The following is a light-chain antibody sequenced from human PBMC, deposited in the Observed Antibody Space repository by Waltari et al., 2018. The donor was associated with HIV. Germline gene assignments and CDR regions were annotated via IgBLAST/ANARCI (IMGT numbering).Light chain of an antibody. CDR3: QQCNNWPLT. CDR1: QGVNSN. J-gene: IGKJ4*01. CDR2: GVS. V-gene: IGKV3-15*01. Sequence: EVVMMQSPATLSASPGERATLSCRSSQGVNSNLACYQQRPGQAPRLLIYGVSTRATGVPARFSGSGSGTDFTLTISSLQSEDFAVYYCQQCNNWPLTFGGGTKVEIK.